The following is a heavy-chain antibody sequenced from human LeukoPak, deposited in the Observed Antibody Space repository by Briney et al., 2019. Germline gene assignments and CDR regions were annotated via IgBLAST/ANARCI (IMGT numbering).Heavy chain of an antibody. V-gene: IGHV3-48*04. D-gene: IGHD1-26*01. CDR1: GFTFSSYA. CDR2: ISSSGSTI. CDR3: ARPLTVVWEHDY. Sequence: GGSLRLSCAASGFTFSSYAINWVRQAPGKGLEWVSYISSSGSTIYYADSVKGRFTISRDNAKNSLYLQMNSLRAEDTAVYYCARPLTVVWEHDYWGQGTLVTVSS. J-gene: IGHJ4*02.